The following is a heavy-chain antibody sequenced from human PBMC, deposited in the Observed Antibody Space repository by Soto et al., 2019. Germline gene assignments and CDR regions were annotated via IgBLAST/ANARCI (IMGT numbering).Heavy chain of an antibody. V-gene: IGHV3-15*01. CDR2: LKSKTDGGTT. CDR3: GSHDFTNSAADY. Sequence: EVQLVESGGGLVKPGGSLRLSCAASGFTFSNAWMRWVRQAPGKGLEWVGRLKSKTDGGTTDYAAPVKGRFTISRDDSKSTLYLQMNSLKTEDTAVYYCGSHDFTNSAADYWGQGTLVTVSS. CDR1: GFTFSNAW. J-gene: IGHJ4*02. D-gene: IGHD4-4*01.